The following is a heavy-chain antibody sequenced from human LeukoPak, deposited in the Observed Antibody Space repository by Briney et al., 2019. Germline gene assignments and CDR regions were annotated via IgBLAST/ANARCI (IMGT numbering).Heavy chain of an antibody. Sequence: GESLRLSCAASGFTFSDHYMDWVRQAPGKGLEYVSAISTNGGHTYYADSVQGRFTISRDDSKNTLYLQMSSLRAEDTALYYCVKDLLGYCSSTSCYATGPFDYWGQGTLVTVSS. CDR1: GFTFSDHY. J-gene: IGHJ4*02. D-gene: IGHD2-2*01. CDR3: VKDLLGYCSSTSCYATGPFDY. CDR2: ISTNGGHT. V-gene: IGHV3-64D*09.